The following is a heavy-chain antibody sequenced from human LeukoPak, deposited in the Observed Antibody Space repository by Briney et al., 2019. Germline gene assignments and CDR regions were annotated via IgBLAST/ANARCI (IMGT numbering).Heavy chain of an antibody. V-gene: IGHV3-48*04. CDR3: ARGSLVHYYGSGSYRIRAGFDS. CDR2: ISGNGNTI. D-gene: IGHD3-10*01. Sequence: GGSLRLSCAASGFTFSSYSMNWVRQAPGKVLEWLSYISGNGNTIYYADSVKGRFTISRDNAKNSLYLQMNSLRAEDTAVYYCARGSLVHYYGSGSYRIRAGFDSWGQGTLVTVSS. CDR1: GFTFSSYS. J-gene: IGHJ4*02.